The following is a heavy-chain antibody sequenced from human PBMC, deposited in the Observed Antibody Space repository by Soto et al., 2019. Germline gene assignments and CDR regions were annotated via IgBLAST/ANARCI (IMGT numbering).Heavy chain of an antibody. CDR2: IYYRGSGST. D-gene: IGHD2-15*01. J-gene: IGHJ3*01. V-gene: IGHV4-39*01. CDR1: SGSITSSTFY. CDR3: RVAAASPPLPRAFDV. Sequence: QLQLQESGPGLVKPSETLSLTCTVSSGSITSSTFYWGWIRQPPGRGLEWIGSIYYRGSGSTYYNPSLQSRGPISGDTSKDQSSMILSSVTAADKAVYYCRVAAASPPLPRAFDVWGQGTMVTVSS.